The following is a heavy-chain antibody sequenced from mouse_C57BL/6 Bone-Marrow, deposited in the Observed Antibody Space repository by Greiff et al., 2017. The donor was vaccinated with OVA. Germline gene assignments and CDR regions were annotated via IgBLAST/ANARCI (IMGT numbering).Heavy chain of an antibody. V-gene: IGHV5-17*01. CDR3: ARSYDGYPYYAMDY. D-gene: IGHD2-3*01. CDR2: ISSGSSTL. J-gene: IGHJ4*01. Sequence: DVQLVESGGGLVKPGGSLKLSCAASGFTFSDYGMHWVRQAPEKGLEWVAYISSGSSTLYYADTVKGRFTISRDNAKNTLFLQMTSLRSEDTAMYYCARSYDGYPYYAMDYWGQGTSVTVSS. CDR1: GFTFSDYG.